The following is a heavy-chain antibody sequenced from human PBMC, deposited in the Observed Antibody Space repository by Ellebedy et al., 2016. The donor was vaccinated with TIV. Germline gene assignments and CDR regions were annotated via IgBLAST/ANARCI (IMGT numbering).Heavy chain of an antibody. D-gene: IGHD1-20*01. Sequence: GESLKISXAASGFTFSGSAMHWARQSSGKGLEWIGRIRSQANSYATAYAPPVKGRFFISRDDSKNTAYLHMNSLNTEDSAVYYCTRRGVSGGITFDYWGQGTLVTVSS. J-gene: IGHJ4*02. CDR2: IRSQANSYAT. V-gene: IGHV3-73*01. CDR1: GFTFSGSA. CDR3: TRRGVSGGITFDY.